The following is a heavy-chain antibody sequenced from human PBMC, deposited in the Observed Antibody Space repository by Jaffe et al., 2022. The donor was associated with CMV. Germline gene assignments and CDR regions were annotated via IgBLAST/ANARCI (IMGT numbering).Heavy chain of an antibody. J-gene: IGHJ5*02. Sequence: QVQLVQSGAEVKKPGASVKVSCRVSGYSLTELSMYWVRQAPGKGLEWMGGFDREDVETIYAQKFQGRVTMTEDTSTDTAYMELSSLTSDDTAVYYCATGGFPVLIFGVGNWFDPWGQGTLVTVPS. CDR1: GYSLTELS. CDR2: FDREDVET. D-gene: IGHD3-3*01. V-gene: IGHV1-24*01. CDR3: ATGGFPVLIFGVGNWFDP.